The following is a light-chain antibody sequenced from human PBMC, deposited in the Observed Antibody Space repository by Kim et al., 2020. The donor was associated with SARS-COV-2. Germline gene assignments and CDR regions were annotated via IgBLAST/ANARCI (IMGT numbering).Light chain of an antibody. CDR2: KAS. CDR3: QQYNSYPRT. Sequence: DIQMTQSPSTLSASVGDRVTITCRASQTINNWLAWYQQKPGKAPKLLIYKASSLEGGVPSRFSGSGSGTEFTLTVNSLQPDDFATYYCQQYNSYPRTFGQGTKVDIK. J-gene: IGKJ1*01. CDR1: QTINNW. V-gene: IGKV1-5*03.